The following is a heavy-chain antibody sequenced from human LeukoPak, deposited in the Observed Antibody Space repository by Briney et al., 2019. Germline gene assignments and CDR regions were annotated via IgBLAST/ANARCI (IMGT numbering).Heavy chain of an antibody. CDR2: ISWNGGSI. Sequence: GGSLRLSCAATGFSFDEYAMHWVRQAPGKGLEWVSGISWNGGSIDYVDSVKGRLTISRDNAKNSLYLQMNSLRPEDTALYYCAKGTGRYWTFFDSWGQGTHVIVSS. CDR1: GFSFDEYA. J-gene: IGHJ4*02. D-gene: IGHD1-26*01. V-gene: IGHV3-9*01. CDR3: AKGTGRYWTFFDS.